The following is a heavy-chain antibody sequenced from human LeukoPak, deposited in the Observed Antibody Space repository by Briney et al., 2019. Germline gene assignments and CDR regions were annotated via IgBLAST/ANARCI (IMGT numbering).Heavy chain of an antibody. CDR2: ISNSGST. D-gene: IGHD1-26*01. J-gene: IGHJ4*02. V-gene: IGHV4-61*01. Sequence: ASETLSLTCTVSGGSIGGNSYWSWIRQPPGKGPEWIGHISNSGSTCYSPSLSSRVTISLDTSKNQFSLKLRPVTAADTAVYYCARGGASSIPLDYWGRGTLVTVSS. CDR3: ARGGASSIPLDY. CDR1: GGSIGGNSY.